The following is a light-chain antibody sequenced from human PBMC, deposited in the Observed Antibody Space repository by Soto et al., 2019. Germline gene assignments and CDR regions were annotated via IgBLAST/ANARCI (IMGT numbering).Light chain of an antibody. CDR1: HSVYSN. V-gene: IGKV3-15*01. CDR2: VAS. CDR3: QQYNVWPLT. J-gene: IGKJ4*01. Sequence: EIVMTQSPVTLSVSPGDRATLSCRASHSVYSNLAWYQHKPGQTPKLLIYVASTRATGIPARLSGSGSGTEFTLTISSLQSENFAVYYCQQYNVWPLTFGGGTKVEFK.